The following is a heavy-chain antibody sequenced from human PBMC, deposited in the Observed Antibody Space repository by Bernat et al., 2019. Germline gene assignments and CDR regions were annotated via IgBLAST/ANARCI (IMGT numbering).Heavy chain of an antibody. CDR2: IWYDGSNK. J-gene: IGHJ3*02. CDR1: GFTFSSYG. D-gene: IGHD3-22*01. CDR3: AREKTMIVVGEAFDN. V-gene: IGHV3-33*01. Sequence: QVQLVESGGGVVQPGRSLRLSCAASGFTFSSYGMHWVRQAPGKGLEWVAVIWYDGSNKYYADSVKGRFTISRDNSKNTLYLQMNSLRAEDTAVYYWAREKTMIVVGEAFDNWGQGTMVTVSS.